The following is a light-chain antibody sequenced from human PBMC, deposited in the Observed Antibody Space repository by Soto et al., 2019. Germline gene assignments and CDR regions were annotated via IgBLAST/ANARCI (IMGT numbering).Light chain of an antibody. CDR1: QGIRNF. CDR3: QKYSSVPV. CDR2: AAS. J-gene: IGKJ3*01. V-gene: IGKV1-27*01. Sequence: DIQMTQSPTSLSASVGDRVTITCQASQGIRNFVAWYQQKPGKAPKLLIYAASTLQSGVPSRFSGSGSGTDFTLTINRLQPEDVATYSCQKYSSVPVFGPGTQVAIK.